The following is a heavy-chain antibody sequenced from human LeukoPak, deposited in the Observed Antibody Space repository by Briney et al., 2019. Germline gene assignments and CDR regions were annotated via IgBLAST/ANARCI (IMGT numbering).Heavy chain of an antibody. CDR3: ARALSVRSSYDH. Sequence: PGGSLRLSCAVSGFTVSSNYMSWVRQAPGKGLESVSFIYSGGSTYYADSVKDRFTISRDNSKNTLYLQMNSLRAEDTAVYYCARALSVRSSYDHWGQGTLV. CDR1: GFTVSSNY. J-gene: IGHJ4*02. D-gene: IGHD1-26*01. CDR2: IYSGGST. V-gene: IGHV3-66*01.